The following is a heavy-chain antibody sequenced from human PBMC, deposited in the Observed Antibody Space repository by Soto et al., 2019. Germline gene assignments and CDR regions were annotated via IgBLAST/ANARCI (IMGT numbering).Heavy chain of an antibody. J-gene: IGHJ6*02. CDR3: ARDGVDTATGYYYGMDV. D-gene: IGHD5-18*01. V-gene: IGHV1-18*01. Sequence: QVQLVQSGAEVKKPGASVKVSCKASGYTFTSYGISWVRQAPGQGLEWMGWISAYNGNTNYAQKLQGRVTMTTDTSTSTAHMELRSLRSDDTAVYYCARDGVDTATGYYYGMDVWGQGPTVTVSS. CDR1: GYTFTSYG. CDR2: ISAYNGNT.